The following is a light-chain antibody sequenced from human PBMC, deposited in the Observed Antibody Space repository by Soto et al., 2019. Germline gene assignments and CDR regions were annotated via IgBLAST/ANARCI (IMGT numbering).Light chain of an antibody. V-gene: IGKV3-15*01. Sequence: EIILTQSPATLSVSPGERATLSCRASQRLSRALAWYQQKPGQAPCLLIYGVSARATGVPARFSGSGSGTDFTLNISSLQSEDSAVFYCQQYATWPYTFGQGTKLEIK. CDR3: QQYATWPYT. CDR2: GVS. J-gene: IGKJ2*01. CDR1: QRLSRA.